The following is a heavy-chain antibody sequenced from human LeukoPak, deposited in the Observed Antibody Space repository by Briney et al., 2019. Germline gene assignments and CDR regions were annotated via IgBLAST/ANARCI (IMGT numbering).Heavy chain of an antibody. CDR2: ISYSGSI. V-gene: IGHV4-59*02. CDR1: GVSVRRHF. J-gene: IGHJ4*02. Sequence: SSETLSLTCTVSGVSVRRHFWIWIRQPPGKGLEWIGHISYSGSINYNPSLKSRVTISLGTSKNQFSLGLTSVTAADTAVYYCARDGEGDEGWDYWGQGTLVTVSS. CDR3: ARDGEGDEGWDY. D-gene: IGHD7-27*01.